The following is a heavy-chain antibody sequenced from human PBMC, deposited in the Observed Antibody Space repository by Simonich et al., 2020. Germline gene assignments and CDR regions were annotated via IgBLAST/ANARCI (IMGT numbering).Heavy chain of an antibody. D-gene: IGHD3-10*01. Sequence: QVQLVQSGAEVKKPGSSVKVSCKASGGTFSSYAISWVRQAPGQGLEWRGGIIPILGIANYAQKCQGRVTITADKSTSTAYMELSSLRSEDTAVYYCARTNTMRELDTMVRGVDYFDYWGQGTLVTVSS. V-gene: IGHV1-69*09. CDR3: ARTNTMRELDTMVRGVDYFDY. CDR2: IIPILGIA. J-gene: IGHJ4*02. CDR1: GGTFSSYA.